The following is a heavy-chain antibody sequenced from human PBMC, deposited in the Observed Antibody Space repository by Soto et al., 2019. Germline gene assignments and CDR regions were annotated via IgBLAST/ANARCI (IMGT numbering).Heavy chain of an antibody. Sequence: QMQLRQSGPGLVKPSETLSLTCAVSGGSLNNYYWSWIRLAPGKGLEWIGYIYYTGTTKYNASLKRRVTMSVDASKNEFSLTMTSMTAADTAIYFCARDSSNYAFDYWGQGTQVTVS. CDR3: ARDSSNYAFDY. V-gene: IGHV4-59*01. CDR1: GGSLNNYY. D-gene: IGHD3-10*01. J-gene: IGHJ4*02. CDR2: IYYTGTT.